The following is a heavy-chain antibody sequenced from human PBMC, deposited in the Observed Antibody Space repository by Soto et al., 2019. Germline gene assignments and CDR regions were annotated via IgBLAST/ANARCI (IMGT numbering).Heavy chain of an antibody. V-gene: IGHV1-3*01. CDR3: ARWHLAVVPVASWFYYMDV. CDR2: INAGNGNT. CDR1: GYTFTNYA. D-gene: IGHD2-2*01. J-gene: IGHJ6*03. Sequence: QVQLVQSGAEVEKPGASVKVSCKASGYTFTNYAVHWVRQAPGQRLEWMGWINAGNGNTRFSQNLQGRVTITRDTSARTVYMELSRLRSEDTAVYYCARWHLAVVPVASWFYYMDVWGKGTTVTVSS.